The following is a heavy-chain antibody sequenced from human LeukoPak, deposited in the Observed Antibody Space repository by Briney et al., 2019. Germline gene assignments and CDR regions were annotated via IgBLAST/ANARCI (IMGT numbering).Heavy chain of an antibody. CDR1: GFTLSSYS. V-gene: IGHV3-21*01. Sequence: GSLTLSCPASGFTLSSYSMNWVRQAPGAGLEWVSSISSSIRYIYYADSVKGRFTISRDNAKNSLYVQMNSLRAEDRAVYYCAIVPTTDGDVGAFDIWGEKTRDSVSS. CDR2: ISSSIRYI. D-gene: IGHD4-17*01. J-gene: IGHJ3*02. CDR3: AIVPTTDGDVGAFDI.